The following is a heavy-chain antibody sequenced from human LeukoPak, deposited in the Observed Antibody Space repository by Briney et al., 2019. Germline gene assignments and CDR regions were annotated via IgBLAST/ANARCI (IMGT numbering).Heavy chain of an antibody. D-gene: IGHD3-16*01. J-gene: IGHJ4*02. CDR3: AGGPAVGDY. CDR1: GYTFTYYY. CDR2: INPSGTTT. V-gene: IGHV1-46*01. Sequence: GASVKVSCKASGYTFTYYYMHWVRQAPGQGLEWMGMINPSGTTTRSAQKFQVRLTMTRDTSTSTAYMELTSLRSDDTAFYYCAGGPAVGDYWGQGTLVTVSS.